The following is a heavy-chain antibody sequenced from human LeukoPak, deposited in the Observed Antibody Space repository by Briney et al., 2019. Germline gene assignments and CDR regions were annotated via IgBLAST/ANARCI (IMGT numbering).Heavy chain of an antibody. J-gene: IGHJ6*02. D-gene: IGHD1-26*01. CDR3: AREFRGTRGSYSVYYYYGMDV. CDR2: IWYDGSNK. Sequence: GGSLRLSCAASGFTFSSYGMPWVRQAPGKGLEWVAVIWYDGSNKYYADSVKGRFTISRDNSKNTLYLQMNSLRAEDTAVYYCAREFRGTRGSYSVYYYYGMDVWGQGTTVTVSS. CDR1: GFTFSSYG. V-gene: IGHV3-33*01.